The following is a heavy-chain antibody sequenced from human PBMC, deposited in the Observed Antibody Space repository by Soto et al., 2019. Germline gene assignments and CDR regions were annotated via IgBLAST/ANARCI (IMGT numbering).Heavy chain of an antibody. V-gene: IGHV3-23*01. CDR1: GFTLGNYA. CDR3: AKARLVGGFDY. CDR2: VSATAGTT. J-gene: IGHJ4*02. Sequence: GGSLRLSCAVSGFTLGNYAMSWVRQAPGKGLEWVSLVSATAGTTYYTDSVKGRFTISRDNSRNAVYLQMNSLRADDTAVYYCAKARLVGGFDYWGQGALDTGSS. D-gene: IGHD1-26*01.